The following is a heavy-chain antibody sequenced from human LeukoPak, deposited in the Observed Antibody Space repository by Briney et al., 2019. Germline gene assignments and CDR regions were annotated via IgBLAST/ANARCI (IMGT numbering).Heavy chain of an antibody. D-gene: IGHD3-16*02. J-gene: IGHJ5*02. CDR1: GGSISSGGYY. CDR2: IYYSGST. CDR3: ARGGQVGYDYVWGSYRPTNWFDP. Sequence: SQTLSLTCTVSGGSISSGGYYWSWIRQHPGKGLEWIGYIYYSGSTYYNPSLKSRVTISVDTSKNQFSLKLSSVTAADTAVYYCARGGQVGYDYVWGSYRPTNWFDPWGQGTLVTVSS. V-gene: IGHV4-31*03.